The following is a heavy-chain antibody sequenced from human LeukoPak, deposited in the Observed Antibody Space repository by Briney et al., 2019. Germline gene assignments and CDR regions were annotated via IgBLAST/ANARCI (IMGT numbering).Heavy chain of an antibody. Sequence: SETLSLTCAVSGGSISTYYWNWIRQPPGKGLEWIGYIYYSGSTNYNPSLKSRVTMSVDTSKNQFSLKLSSVTAADTAVYYCARTSSYYSFYMDVWGKGTTVTISS. V-gene: IGHV4-59*01. J-gene: IGHJ6*03. CDR2: IYYSGST. CDR1: GGSISTYY. CDR3: ARTSSYYSFYMDV. D-gene: IGHD2-2*01.